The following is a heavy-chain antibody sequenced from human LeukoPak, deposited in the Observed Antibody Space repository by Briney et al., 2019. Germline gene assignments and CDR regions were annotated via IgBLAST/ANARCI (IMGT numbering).Heavy chain of an antibody. CDR3: ARDKGGYDILTGYYPAGAYDY. Sequence: PGGSLRLSCAASGFTFSSYWMSWVRQAPGKGLEWVANIKQDGSEKYYVDSVKGRFTISRDNAKNSLYLQMYSLRAEDTAVYYCARDKGGYDILTGYYPAGAYDYWGQGTLVTVSS. D-gene: IGHD3-9*01. CDR1: GFTFSSYW. J-gene: IGHJ4*02. CDR2: IKQDGSEK. V-gene: IGHV3-7*01.